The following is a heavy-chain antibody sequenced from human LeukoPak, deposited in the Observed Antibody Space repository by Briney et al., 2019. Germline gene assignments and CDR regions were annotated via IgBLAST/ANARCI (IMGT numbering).Heavy chain of an antibody. J-gene: IGHJ4*02. Sequence: PSETLSLTXTVSGGSLSSSGYYWGWIRQPPGKGLEWIASIYYSGSTYYNPSLKSRVTISVDTSKNQLSLKLSSLTAADTAVYYCARHRVISRLFDYWGQGTLVTVSS. D-gene: IGHD3-22*01. CDR1: GGSLSSSGYY. V-gene: IGHV4-39*01. CDR3: ARHRVISRLFDY. CDR2: IYYSGST.